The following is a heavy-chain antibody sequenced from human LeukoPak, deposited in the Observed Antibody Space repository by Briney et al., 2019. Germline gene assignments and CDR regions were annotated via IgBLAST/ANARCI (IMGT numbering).Heavy chain of an antibody. J-gene: IGHJ4*02. CDR2: IYYSGST. CDR3: ARSLVRGVIIDY. Sequence: SETLSLTCTVSGGSISSGGYYWSWIRQHPGKGLEWIGYIYYSGSTYYNPSLKSRVTISVDTSKNQFSLKLSSVTAVDTAVYYCARSLVRGVIIDYWGQGTLVTVSS. CDR1: GGSISSGGYY. D-gene: IGHD3-10*01. V-gene: IGHV4-31*03.